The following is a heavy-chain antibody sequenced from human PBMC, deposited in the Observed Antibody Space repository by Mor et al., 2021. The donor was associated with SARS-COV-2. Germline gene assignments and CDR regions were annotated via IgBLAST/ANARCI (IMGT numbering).Heavy chain of an antibody. J-gene: IGHJ4*02. CDR3: ARGPDDFDY. Sequence: GGSNKFYAESLKGRFTISRDNSKNTVYLQMNSLRPEDTAVYYCARGPDDFDYWGQGTRVTVSS. V-gene: IGHV3-30*03. CDR2: GGSNK.